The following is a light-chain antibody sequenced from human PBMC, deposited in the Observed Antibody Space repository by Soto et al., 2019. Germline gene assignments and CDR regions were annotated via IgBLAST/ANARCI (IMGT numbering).Light chain of an antibody. V-gene: IGLV2-14*03. CDR2: EVS. CDR3: SSYTSSRTRV. CDR1: SSDVGAYDY. J-gene: IGLJ1*01. Sequence: QSALNQPASVSGSPGQSITISFTGTSSDVGAYDYVSWYQQHPDKAPKLMIYEVSNRPSGVSNRFSGSKSVNTATLTISGLQADDEADYYCSSYTSSRTRVFGTGTKVTVL.